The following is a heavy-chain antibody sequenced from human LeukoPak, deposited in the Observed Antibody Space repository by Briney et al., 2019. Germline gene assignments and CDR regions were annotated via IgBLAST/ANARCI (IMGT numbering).Heavy chain of an antibody. CDR3: ARDPAISSRHYFYYQHMDV. Sequence: GGSLRPSCAASGFTFSYYAMHWVRQAPGRGLEWVAVMSSDGSNEYYPDSVRGRFTISRDNSKNTLYLQMNSLRPEDAAVYYCARDPAISSRHYFYYQHMDVWGKGTTVTVSS. V-gene: IGHV3-30*01. J-gene: IGHJ6*03. CDR2: MSSDGSNE. CDR1: GFTFSYYA.